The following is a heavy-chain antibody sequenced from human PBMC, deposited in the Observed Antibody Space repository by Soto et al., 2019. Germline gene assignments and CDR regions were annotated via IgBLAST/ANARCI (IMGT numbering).Heavy chain of an antibody. Sequence: SETLSLTCTVSGGSITGGSISSTTYYWGWMRQPPGKGLEWIGYIYYSGITNYNPSLKSRVTISVDTSKNQFSLKLSSVTAADTAVYYCARYKSNYYYGMDVWGQGTTVT. J-gene: IGHJ6*02. CDR1: GGSITGGSISSTTYY. CDR3: ARYKSNYYYGMDV. V-gene: IGHV4-61*05. CDR2: IYYSGIT. D-gene: IGHD1-20*01.